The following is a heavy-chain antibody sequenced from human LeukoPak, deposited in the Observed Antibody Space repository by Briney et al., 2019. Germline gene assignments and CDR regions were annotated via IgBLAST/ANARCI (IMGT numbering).Heavy chain of an antibody. CDR3: ARVYYSGSYDYWYFDL. D-gene: IGHD1-26*01. CDR2: IYYSGST. Sequence: SETLSLTCTVSGDSISSYYWSWIRQPPGKGLEWIGYIYYSGSTNYNPYLKSRVTISVDTSKNQFSLKLSSVTAADTAVYYCARVYYSGSYDYWYFDLWGRGTLVTVSS. V-gene: IGHV4-59*01. CDR1: GDSISSYY. J-gene: IGHJ2*01.